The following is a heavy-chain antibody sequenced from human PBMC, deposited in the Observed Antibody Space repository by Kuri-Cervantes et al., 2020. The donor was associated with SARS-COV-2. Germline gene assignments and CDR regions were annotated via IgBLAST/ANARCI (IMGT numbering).Heavy chain of an antibody. V-gene: IGHV4-59*12. J-gene: IGHJ4*02. D-gene: IGHD6-6*01. CDR2: IYYSGST. Sequence: ESLKISCTVSGGSISSYYWSWIRQPPGKGLEWIGYIYYSGSTYYNPSLKSRVTISVDTSKNQISLKLSSVTAADTAVYYCARREIAARRLFDYWGQGTLVTVSS. CDR3: ARREIAARRLFDY. CDR1: GGSISSYY.